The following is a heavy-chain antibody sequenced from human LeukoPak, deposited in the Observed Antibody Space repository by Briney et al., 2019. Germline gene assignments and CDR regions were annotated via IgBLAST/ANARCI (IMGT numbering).Heavy chain of an antibody. CDR3: ARAGYSSSWYPGAFDY. J-gene: IGHJ4*02. CDR1: GGSISSSSYY. Sequence: SETLSLTCTVSGGSISSSSYYWGWIRQPPGKGLEWIGSIYYSGSTYYNPSLKSRVTISVDTSKNQFSLKLSSVTAADTAVYYCARAGYSSSWYPGAFDYWGQGTLVTVSS. D-gene: IGHD6-13*01. V-gene: IGHV4-39*07. CDR2: IYYSGST.